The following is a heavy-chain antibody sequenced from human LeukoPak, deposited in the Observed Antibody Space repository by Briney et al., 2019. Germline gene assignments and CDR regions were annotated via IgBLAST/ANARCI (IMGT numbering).Heavy chain of an antibody. CDR3: ANSKVPREYCSATSCYAGFGAFDI. D-gene: IGHD2-2*01. V-gene: IGHV3-74*01. J-gene: IGHJ3*02. CDR1: GFTFSSYW. CDR2: IYSDGSST. Sequence: GGSLRLSCAASGFTFSSYWMHWVRQAPGKGLVWVSHIYSDGSSTRYADSVKGRFTISRDNAKNTLYLQMSSLTADDTAVYYCANSKVPREYCSATSCYAGFGAFDIWGQGTMVTVSS.